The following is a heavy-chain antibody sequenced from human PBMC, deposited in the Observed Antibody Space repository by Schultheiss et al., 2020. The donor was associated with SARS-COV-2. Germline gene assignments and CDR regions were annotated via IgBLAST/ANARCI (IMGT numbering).Heavy chain of an antibody. CDR1: GGTFSSYA. J-gene: IGHJ5*02. Sequence: SVKVSCKASGGTFSSYAISWVRQAPGQGLEWMGRIIPILGIANYAQKFQGRVTITADKSTSTAYMELSSLRSEDTAVYYCAREEYQLQNWFDPWGQGTLVTVSS. V-gene: IGHV1-69*04. D-gene: IGHD2-2*01. CDR2: IIPILGIA. CDR3: AREEYQLQNWFDP.